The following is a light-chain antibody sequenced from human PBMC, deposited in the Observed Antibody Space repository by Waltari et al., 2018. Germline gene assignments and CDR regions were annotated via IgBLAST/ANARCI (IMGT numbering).Light chain of an antibody. CDR3: QHLNSYPVI. Sequence: DIQLTQSPSFLSASVGDRVTITCRASQGISSYLAWYQQKPGKAPKLLIYTASTLQSGVPSRFSGSGSGTEFTLTISSLQPEDFATYYCQHLNSYPVIFGQGTKLEIK. CDR2: TAS. J-gene: IGKJ2*01. V-gene: IGKV1-9*01. CDR1: QGISSY.